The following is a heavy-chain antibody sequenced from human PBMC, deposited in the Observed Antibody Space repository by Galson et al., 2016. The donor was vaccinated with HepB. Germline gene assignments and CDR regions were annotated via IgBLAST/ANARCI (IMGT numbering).Heavy chain of an antibody. D-gene: IGHD2-15*01. CDR3: ARGERGCSGSTCYFEYSQH. CDR1: GYIFTVYY. J-gene: IGHJ1*01. Sequence: SVKVSCKASGYIFTVYYMYWVRQAPGQGLEWMGWINPDSGDTNYAQKFQGRVTLTRDTSVSTAYMELSSLRSDDTAVYYCARGERGCSGSTCYFEYSQHWGQGTLVTVSS. CDR2: INPDSGDT. V-gene: IGHV1-2*02.